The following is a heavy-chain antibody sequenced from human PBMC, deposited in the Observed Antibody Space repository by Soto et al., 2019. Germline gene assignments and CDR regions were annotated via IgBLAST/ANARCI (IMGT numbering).Heavy chain of an antibody. CDR3: ARDSAYFDS. CDR1: GGSFKSGSYS. Sequence: PSETLSLTCTVSGGSFKSGSYSWSWIRQPPGKGLEWIGYVYHTGRTSYNPSLKSRVSISMDTSKNQFSLNLDSVTAADTAVYFCARDSAYFDSWGQGTLATVSS. V-gene: IGHV4-61*01. J-gene: IGHJ4*02. CDR2: VYHTGRT.